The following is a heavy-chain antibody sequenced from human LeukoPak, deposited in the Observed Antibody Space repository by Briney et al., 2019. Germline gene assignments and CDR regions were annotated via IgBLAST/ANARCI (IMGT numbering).Heavy chain of an antibody. Sequence: SETLSLTCTVSGYSITSGYYWGWIRQPPGKGLEWIGSIYHTGSTNYNPSLKSRVTISVDTSKNQFSLKLSSVTAADTAVYYCARYYGSGNRHYMDVWGKGTTVTVSS. CDR1: GYSITSGYY. CDR3: ARYYGSGNRHYMDV. D-gene: IGHD3-10*01. V-gene: IGHV4-38-2*02. J-gene: IGHJ6*03. CDR2: IYHTGST.